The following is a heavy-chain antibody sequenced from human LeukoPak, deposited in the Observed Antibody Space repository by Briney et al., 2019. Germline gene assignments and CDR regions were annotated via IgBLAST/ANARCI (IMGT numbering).Heavy chain of an antibody. D-gene: IGHD3-22*01. V-gene: IGHV3-7*01. CDR2: IKEDGSEK. Sequence: GGSLRLSCAASGFTFSSYWMSWVRQAPGKGLEWVANIKEDGSEKYYVDSVKGRFTISRDNAKNSVYLQMNSLRAEDTAVYYCARGTMIVVVTPSGIDYWGQGTLVTVSS. CDR1: GFTFSSYW. J-gene: IGHJ4*02. CDR3: ARGTMIVVVTPSGIDY.